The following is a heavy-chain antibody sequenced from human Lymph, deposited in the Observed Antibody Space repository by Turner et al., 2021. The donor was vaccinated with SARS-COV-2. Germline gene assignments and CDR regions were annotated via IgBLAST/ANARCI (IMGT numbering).Heavy chain of an antibody. J-gene: IGHJ6*02. CDR2: IWYDGSNK. D-gene: IGHD5-12*01. CDR1: GFTFSSYG. CDR3: ARVKGYNGYDLRYYYGMDV. Sequence: QVQLVESGGGVVQPGRSLRLSCAASGFTFSSYGIHWVRQAPGKGLEWVAVIWYDGSNKYYADSVKGRFTISRDNSKNTLYLQMNSLRAEDTAVYYCARVKGYNGYDLRYYYGMDVWGQGTTVTVSS. V-gene: IGHV3-33*01.